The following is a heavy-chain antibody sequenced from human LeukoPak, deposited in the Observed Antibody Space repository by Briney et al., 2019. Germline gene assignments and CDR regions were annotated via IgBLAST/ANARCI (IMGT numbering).Heavy chain of an antibody. CDR1: GGSINSY. V-gene: IGHV4-4*07. CDR3: ARDSGTTGEVKFDP. CDR2: ISGSGTI. D-gene: IGHD3-10*01. Sequence: SETLSLTCTVSGGSINSYWSWIRQPAGKVLEWIGRISGSGTITYNPALQSRLSISIDTSKNQFSLKLMSVTAADTAVYYCARDSGTTGEVKFDPWGQGPLATVSS. J-gene: IGHJ5*02.